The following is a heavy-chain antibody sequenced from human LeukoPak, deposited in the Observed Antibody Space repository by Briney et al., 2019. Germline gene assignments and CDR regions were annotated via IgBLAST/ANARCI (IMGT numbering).Heavy chain of an antibody. CDR2: IYYTGST. J-gene: IGHJ4*02. V-gene: IGHV4-59*01. D-gene: IGHD5-12*01. CDR1: GGSISSYY. CDR3: AGGLRLEYLYDY. Sequence: SETLSLTCTVSGGSISSYYWSWIRQPPGKGLEWIGYIYYTGSTNYNPSLKSRVTISVDTSKNQFSLKLSSVTAADTAVYYCAGGLRLEYLYDYWGQGTLVTVSS.